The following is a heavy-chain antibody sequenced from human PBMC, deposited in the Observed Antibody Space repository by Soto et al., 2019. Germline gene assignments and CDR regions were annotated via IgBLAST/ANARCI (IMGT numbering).Heavy chain of an antibody. CDR3: AASCVACGGFNSSGMDV. CDR1: GGSISSGGYY. V-gene: IGHV4-31*03. Sequence: QVQLQESGPGLVKPSQTLSLTCTVSGGSISSGGYYWSWIRQHPGKGLEWIGYIYYSGSTYYNPSLKGRFTISVDTSKTQFSLKRGSVTAADTAVYYCAASCVACGGFNSSGMDVWGQGTTVTVSS. CDR2: IYYSGST. D-gene: IGHD2-21*01. J-gene: IGHJ6*02.